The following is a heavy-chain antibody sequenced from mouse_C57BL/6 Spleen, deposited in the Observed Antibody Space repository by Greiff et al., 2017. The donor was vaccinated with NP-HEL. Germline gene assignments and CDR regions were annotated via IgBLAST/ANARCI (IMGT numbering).Heavy chain of an antibody. Sequence: QVQLQQPGTELVKPGASVKLSCKASGYTFTSYWMHWVKQRPGQGLEWIGNINPSNGGTNYNEKLKSKATLTVDKSSSTAYMQVSSLTSEDSAVYYCARGIFYYGSSSYYFDYWGQGTTLTVSS. J-gene: IGHJ2*01. V-gene: IGHV1-53*01. D-gene: IGHD1-1*01. CDR3: ARGIFYYGSSSYYFDY. CDR2: INPSNGGT. CDR1: GYTFTSYW.